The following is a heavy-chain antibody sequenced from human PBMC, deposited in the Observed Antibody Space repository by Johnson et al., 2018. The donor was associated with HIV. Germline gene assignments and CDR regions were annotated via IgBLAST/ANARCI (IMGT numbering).Heavy chain of an antibody. J-gene: IGHJ3*02. CDR3: AKDIGGDPNDAFDI. D-gene: IGHD2-21*02. CDR1: GFTFSSYA. Sequence: QVQLVESGGGVVQPGRSLRLSCAASGFTFSSYAMHWVRQAPGKGLEWVAVISYDGSNKYYADSVKGRFTISRDNSKNTLYLQMNSLRAEDTALYYCAKDIGGDPNDAFDIWGRGTMVTVSS. CDR2: ISYDGSNK. V-gene: IGHV3-30-3*01.